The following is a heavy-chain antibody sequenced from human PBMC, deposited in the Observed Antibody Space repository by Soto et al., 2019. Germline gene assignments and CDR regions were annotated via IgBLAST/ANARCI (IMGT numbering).Heavy chain of an antibody. V-gene: IGHV1-8*01. CDR3: ARGACNTGSCSSGWYRSNYGMDV. D-gene: IGHD6-19*01. CDR1: GYTFTSYD. CDR2: MNPNSGNT. J-gene: IGHJ6*02. Sequence: QVQLVQSGAEVKKPGASVKVSCKASGYTFTSYDINWVRQATGQGLEWMGWMNPNSGNTGYAQKFQGRVTMTRNTSISTAYMELSSLRSEDTAVYYCARGACNTGSCSSGWYRSNYGMDVWGQGTTVTVSS.